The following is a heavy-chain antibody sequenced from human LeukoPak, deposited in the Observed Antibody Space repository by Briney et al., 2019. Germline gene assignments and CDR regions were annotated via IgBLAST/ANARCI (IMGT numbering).Heavy chain of an antibody. V-gene: IGHV4-34*01. CDR2: INHSGST. D-gene: IGHD5-18*01. CDR3: ARGRTGYSYGYLRYYFDY. Sequence: SETLSLTCAVYGGSFSGYYWSWIRQPPGKGLEWIGEINHSGSTNYNPSLKSRVTISVDTSKSQFSLKLSSVTAADTAVYYCARGRTGYSYGYLRYYFDYWGQGTLVTVSS. J-gene: IGHJ4*02. CDR1: GGSFSGYY.